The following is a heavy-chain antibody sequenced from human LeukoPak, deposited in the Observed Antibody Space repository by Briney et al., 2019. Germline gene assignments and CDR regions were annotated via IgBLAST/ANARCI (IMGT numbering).Heavy chain of an antibody. V-gene: IGHV4-39*07. CDR2: IYYSGST. D-gene: IGHD2-8*02. Sequence: SETLSLTCTVSGGSISSSSYYWGWIRQPPGKGLEWIGSIYYSGSTYYNPSLKSRVTISVDTSKNQFSLKLSSVTAADTAVYYCARVGHGGRLLDAFDIWGQGTMVTVSS. CDR3: ARVGHGGRLLDAFDI. CDR1: GGSISSSSYY. J-gene: IGHJ3*02.